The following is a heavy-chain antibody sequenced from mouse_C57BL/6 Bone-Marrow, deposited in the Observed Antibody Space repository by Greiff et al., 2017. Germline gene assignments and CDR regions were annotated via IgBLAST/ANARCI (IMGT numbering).Heavy chain of an antibody. CDR2: IYPRSGNT. CDR1: GYTFTSYG. V-gene: IGHV1-81*01. D-gene: IGHD2-3*01. Sequence: VQLQQSGAELARPGASVKLSCKASGYTFTSYGISWVKQRTGQGLEWIGEIYPRSGNTYYNEKFKGKATLTADKSSSTAYMELSSLTSEDSAVYFCARSGGPDALFAYWGQGTLVTVSA. CDR3: ARSGGPDALFAY. J-gene: IGHJ3*01.